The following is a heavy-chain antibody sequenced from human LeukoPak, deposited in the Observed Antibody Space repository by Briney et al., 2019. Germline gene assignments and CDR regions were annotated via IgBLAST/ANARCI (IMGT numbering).Heavy chain of an antibody. CDR1: GFTFSNYW. D-gene: IGHD1-1*01. V-gene: IGHV3-74*01. CDR2: IKGDGIDT. Sequence: PGGSLRLPCAASGFTFSNYWMHWVRQAPGKGLMWVSRIKGDGIDTIGADFVKGRFTISRDNSKNTLYLQMNSLRAEDTAVYYCAKHNIDYWGQGTLVTVSS. J-gene: IGHJ4*02. CDR3: AKHNIDY.